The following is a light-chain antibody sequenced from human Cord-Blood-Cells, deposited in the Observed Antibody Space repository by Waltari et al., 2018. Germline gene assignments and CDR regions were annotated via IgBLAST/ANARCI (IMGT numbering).Light chain of an antibody. CDR2: DAS. CDR3: QQRSNWPT. J-gene: IGKJ4*01. Sequence: EIVLTQSPAPLSLSPGEGATPSCRASQSVSSYLAWYQQNPGKAPRLLIYDASNRATGIPARFSGSGSGTDFTLTISSLEPEDFAVYYCQQRSNWPTFGGGTKVEIK. CDR1: QSVSSY. V-gene: IGKV3-11*01.